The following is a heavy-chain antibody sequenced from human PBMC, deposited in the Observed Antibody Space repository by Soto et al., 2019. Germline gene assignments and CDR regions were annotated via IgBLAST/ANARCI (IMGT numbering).Heavy chain of an antibody. CDR3: AGLRGYAGSPIDY. D-gene: IGHD2-15*01. Sequence: QVQLQESGPGLVKPSETLSLTCTVSGGSIISGYWSWIRQPPGKGLEWIGYISDSGNTNYNPSLKSRVTMSVDTPKNQFSLRLSSVTTADTAVYYCAGLRGYAGSPIDYWGQVTLVTVSS. V-gene: IGHV4-59*01. J-gene: IGHJ4*02. CDR2: ISDSGNT. CDR1: GGSIISGY.